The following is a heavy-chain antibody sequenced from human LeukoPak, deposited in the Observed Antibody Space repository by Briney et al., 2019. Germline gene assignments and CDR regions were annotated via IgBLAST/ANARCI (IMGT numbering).Heavy chain of an antibody. Sequence: ASVKVSCKASGYTFTSYGISSVRQAPGQGLEWMGWISAYNGNTNYAQKLQGRVTMTTDTSTSTAYMELRSLRSDDTAVYYCARAYSSGWYLDYKGQGTLVTVSS. CDR3: ARAYSSGWYLDY. J-gene: IGHJ4*02. CDR2: ISAYNGNT. V-gene: IGHV1-18*01. D-gene: IGHD6-19*01. CDR1: GYTFTSYG.